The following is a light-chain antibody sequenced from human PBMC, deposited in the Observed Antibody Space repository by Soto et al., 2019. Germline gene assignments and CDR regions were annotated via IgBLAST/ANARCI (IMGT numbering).Light chain of an antibody. J-gene: IGKJ4*01. V-gene: IGKV3-11*01. CDR1: QSISGY. CDR3: QQRRSWPLT. Sequence: EIVLTQSPATLSLSPGERATLSCRASQSISGYLAWYQQKPGQAPRLLIYDGSNRATGIPARFSGSGSETDFTLTISSLEPEDFASYYCQQRRSWPLTFGGGTKVDIK. CDR2: DGS.